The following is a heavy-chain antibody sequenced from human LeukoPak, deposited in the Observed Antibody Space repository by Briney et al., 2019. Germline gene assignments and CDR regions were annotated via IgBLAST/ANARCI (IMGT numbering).Heavy chain of an antibody. CDR3: ARYGDYGTEGYYYMDV. CDR1: GASIGSGGYY. CDR2: VFYSGAA. D-gene: IGHD4-17*01. V-gene: IGHV4-31*03. Sequence: SETLSLTCSVSGASIGSGGYYWTWIRQNPGQGLEWMGYVFYSGAAYYNPALRSRLTISLDTSQNQFNLKLTSLTAADTAGYYCARYGDYGTEGYYYMDVWGKGTRVTVSS. J-gene: IGHJ6*03.